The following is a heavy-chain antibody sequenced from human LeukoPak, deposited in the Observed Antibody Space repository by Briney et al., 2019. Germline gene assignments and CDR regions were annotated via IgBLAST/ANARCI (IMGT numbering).Heavy chain of an antibody. D-gene: IGHD3-3*01. CDR1: GFTFSSYA. CDR3: AKGGPVTIFGVVPFDY. Sequence: GGSLRLSCAASGFTFSSYAMSWVRQAPGKGLEWVSAISGSGGSTYYADSVKGRFTISRDNSKNTLYLQMNSLRAEDTAVYYCAKGGPVTIFGVVPFDYWGQGTLVTVSS. CDR2: ISGSGGST. J-gene: IGHJ4*02. V-gene: IGHV3-23*01.